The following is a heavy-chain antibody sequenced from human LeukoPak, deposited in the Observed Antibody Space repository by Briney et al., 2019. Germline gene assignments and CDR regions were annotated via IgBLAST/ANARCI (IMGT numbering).Heavy chain of an antibody. Sequence: GGSLRLSCAASGFTFDDYTMHRVRQAPGKGLEWVSLISWDGGSTYYADSVKGRFTISRDNSKNSLYLQMNSLRTEDTALYYCAKGKMRFGELEGIFDYWGQGTLVTVSS. V-gene: IGHV3-43*01. CDR1: GFTFDDYT. J-gene: IGHJ4*02. CDR2: ISWDGGST. D-gene: IGHD3-10*01. CDR3: AKGKMRFGELEGIFDY.